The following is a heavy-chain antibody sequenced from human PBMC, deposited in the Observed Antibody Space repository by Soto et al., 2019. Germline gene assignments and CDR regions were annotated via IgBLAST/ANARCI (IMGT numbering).Heavy chain of an antibody. V-gene: IGHV3-7*03. CDR3: ARDGLLFSGPYRPSRFDY. Sequence: GGSLRLSCAASGFKFSDYWMSWVCQAPGKGLEWVGNIKHDTSEAHYADSVKGRFTITRDNIKNFLFLQMNGLRSDDTASYYCARDGLLFSGPYRPSRFDYWGLGTLVTVSS. CDR1: GFKFSDYW. CDR2: IKHDTSEA. D-gene: IGHD3-16*02. J-gene: IGHJ4*02.